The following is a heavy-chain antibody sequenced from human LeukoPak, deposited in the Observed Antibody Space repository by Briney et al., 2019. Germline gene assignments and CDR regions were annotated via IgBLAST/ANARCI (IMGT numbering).Heavy chain of an antibody. CDR2: IKKDGSEQ. CDR3: ARDQWWQFIAVAITSYFDR. V-gene: IGHV3-7*01. D-gene: IGHD6-19*01. Sequence: GGSLRLSCAASGFTYTNFWMSWVRQAPGKGLEWVANIKKDGSEQYYVDSVKGRFTISRDNAKNSLYLQMNSLRVEDTAVYYCARDQWWQFIAVAITSYFDRWGQGALVTVSS. CDR1: GFTYTNFW. J-gene: IGHJ4*02.